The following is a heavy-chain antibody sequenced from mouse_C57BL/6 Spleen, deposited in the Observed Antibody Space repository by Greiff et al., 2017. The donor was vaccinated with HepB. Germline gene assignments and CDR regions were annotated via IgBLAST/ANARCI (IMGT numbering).Heavy chain of an antibody. V-gene: IGHV1-50*01. CDR1: GYTFTSYW. J-gene: IGHJ2*01. CDR3: SRTHYYGSSYDYFDY. CDR2: IDPSDSYT. Sequence: VQLQQPGAELVKPGASVKLSCKASGYTFTSYWMQWVKQRPGQGLEWIGEIDPSDSYTNYNQKFKGKATLTVDTSSCTAYMQLSSLTSEDSAVYYCSRTHYYGSSYDYFDYWGQGTTLTVSS. D-gene: IGHD1-1*01.